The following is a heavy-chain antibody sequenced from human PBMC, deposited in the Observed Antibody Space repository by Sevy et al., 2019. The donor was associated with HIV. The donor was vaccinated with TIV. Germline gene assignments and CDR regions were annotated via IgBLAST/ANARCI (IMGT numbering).Heavy chain of an antibody. CDR2: INSDGSST. D-gene: IGHD6-19*01. V-gene: IGHV3-74*01. J-gene: IGHJ4*02. CDR3: ARWGAVAGTNFDY. CDR1: GFTFSSYW. Sequence: GGSLRLSCAASGFTFSSYWMHWVHQAPGKGLVWVSRINSDGSSTSYADSVKGRFTISRDNAKNTLYLQMNSLRAEDTAVYYCARWGAVAGTNFDYWGQGTLVTVSS.